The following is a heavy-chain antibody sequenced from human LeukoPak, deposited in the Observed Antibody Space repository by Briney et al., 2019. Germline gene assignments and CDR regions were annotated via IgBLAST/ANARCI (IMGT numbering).Heavy chain of an antibody. Sequence: GGSLRLSCAASGFTVSSNYMSWVRQAPGKGLEWVSSISSSSSYIYYADSVKGRFTISRDNAKNSLYLQMNSLRAEDTAVYYCASKLDCSSTSCYLWGQGTLVTVSS. V-gene: IGHV3-21*01. CDR2: ISSSSSYI. CDR3: ASKLDCSSTSCYL. CDR1: GFTVSSNY. D-gene: IGHD2-2*01. J-gene: IGHJ4*02.